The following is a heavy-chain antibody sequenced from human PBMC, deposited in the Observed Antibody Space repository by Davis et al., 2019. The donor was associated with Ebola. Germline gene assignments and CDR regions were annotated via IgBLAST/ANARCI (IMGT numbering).Heavy chain of an antibody. CDR1: GFTFSGSA. J-gene: IGHJ5*02. Sequence: GESLKISCAASGFTFSGSAMHWVRQASGKGLEWVGRIRSKANSYATAYAASVKGRFTISRDDSKNTAYLQMNSLKTEDTAVYYCTTILDPWGQGTLVTVSS. CDR2: IRSKANSYAT. CDR3: TTILDP. V-gene: IGHV3-73*01.